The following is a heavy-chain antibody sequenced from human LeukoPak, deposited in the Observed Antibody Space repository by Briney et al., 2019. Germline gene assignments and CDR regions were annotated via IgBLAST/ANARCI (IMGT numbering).Heavy chain of an antibody. CDR3: VVGAPPHAFDI. CDR2: FDPEDGET. D-gene: IGHD1-26*01. CDR1: GYTFTGYY. J-gene: IGHJ3*02. Sequence: ASVKVSCKASGYTFTGYYMHWVRQAPGKGLEWMGGFDPEDGETIYAQKFQGRVTMTEDTSTDTAYMELSSLRSEDTAVYYCVVGAPPHAFDIWGQGTMVTVSS. V-gene: IGHV1-24*01.